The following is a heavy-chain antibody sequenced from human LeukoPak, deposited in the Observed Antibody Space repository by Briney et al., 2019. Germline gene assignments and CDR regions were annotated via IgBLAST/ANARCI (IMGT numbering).Heavy chain of an antibody. CDR1: GITVSSNY. CDR3: AKDTVAVAALFDP. J-gene: IGHJ5*02. CDR2: IYSGGST. D-gene: IGHD6-19*01. V-gene: IGHV3-53*01. Sequence: PGGSLRLSCAASGITVSSNYMSWVRQAPGKGLEWVSIIYSGGSTYYADSVKGRFTISRDNSKNTLYLKMNSLRAEDTAVYYCAKDTVAVAALFDPWGQGTLVTVSS.